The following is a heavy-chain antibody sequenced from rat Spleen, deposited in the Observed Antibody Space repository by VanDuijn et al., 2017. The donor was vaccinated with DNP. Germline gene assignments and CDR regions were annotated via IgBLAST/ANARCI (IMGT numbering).Heavy chain of an antibody. V-gene: IGHV5-7*01. J-gene: IGHJ2*01. D-gene: IGHD1-9*01. Sequence: EVQLVESGGGFLQPGRSLKLSCAASGFTFSDYNMAWVRQAPKKGLEWVATISYDGSRTYYPDSVKGRITIARDNAKSTLYLQMNSLRSEDTATYYCANGDHTTGIRSFDYWGQGVVVTVSS. CDR3: ANGDHTTGIRSFDY. CDR2: ISYDGSRT. CDR1: GFTFSDYN.